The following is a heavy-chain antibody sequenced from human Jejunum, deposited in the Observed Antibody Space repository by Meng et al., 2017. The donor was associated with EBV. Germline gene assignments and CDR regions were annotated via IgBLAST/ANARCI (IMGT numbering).Heavy chain of an antibody. V-gene: IGHV4-4*02. D-gene: IGHD2-21*01. CDR3: ASIHPSIDS. CDR2: IYHSGST. J-gene: IGHJ4*02. Sequence: QMQLKESGQGLVNPSGTLSLTCAVSSGSIFSSNWWTWVRQPPGKGLEWIGEIYHSGSTNYNPSLKSRITMSLDKSKNQFSLKLRSVTAADTAVYYCASIHPSIDSWGPGTLVTVSS. CDR1: SGSIFSSNW.